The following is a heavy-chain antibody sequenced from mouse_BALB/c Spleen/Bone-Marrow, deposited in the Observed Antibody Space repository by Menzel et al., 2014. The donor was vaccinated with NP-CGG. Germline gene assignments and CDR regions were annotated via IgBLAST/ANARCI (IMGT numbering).Heavy chain of an antibody. V-gene: IGHV14-3*02. CDR2: IDPANGNT. J-gene: IGHJ3*01. CDR1: GFNIKDTY. D-gene: IGHD2-14*01. Sequence: VQLQQSGAELVRPGASVKLSCTASGFNIKDTYMHWVKQRPEQGLEWIGRIDPANGNTKYDPKFQGKATITADTSSNTAYLQLSSLTSEDTAVYYCALYRYDGPEFAYWGQGTLVTVSA. CDR3: ALYRYDGPEFAY.